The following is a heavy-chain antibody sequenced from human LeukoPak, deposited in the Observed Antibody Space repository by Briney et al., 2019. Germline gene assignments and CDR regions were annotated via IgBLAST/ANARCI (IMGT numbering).Heavy chain of an antibody. CDR2: ISGSGNGGST. CDR1: GFVFSIYT. CDR3: VKDFGRIRGTPDS. V-gene: IGHV3-64D*06. J-gene: IGHJ4*02. D-gene: IGHD1-26*01. Sequence: GGSLRLSCSASGFVFSIYTMYWVRQAPGKGPEYVSTISGSGNGGSTYYADSVKGRFTISRDDSKSILYLQMNGLRSEDTAVYYCVKDFGRIRGTPDSWGQGTLVTVSS.